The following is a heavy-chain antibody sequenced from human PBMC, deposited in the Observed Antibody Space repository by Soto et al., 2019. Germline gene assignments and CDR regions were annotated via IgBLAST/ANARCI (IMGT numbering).Heavy chain of an antibody. J-gene: IGHJ6*02. V-gene: IGHV3-7*01. CDR3: ARLRVNLDLNYGGYQCYYGMDL. D-gene: IGHD1-7*01. Sequence: PGGSLRLSCAASGFSFSGYWMSWVRQAPGKGLEWVANIKYDGSEKYYVDSVKGRFTISRDNAKNSVYLQMNSLRAEDTAVFYCARLRVNLDLNYGGYQCYYGMDLWGQGTTVTVSS. CDR2: IKYDGSEK. CDR1: GFSFSGYW.